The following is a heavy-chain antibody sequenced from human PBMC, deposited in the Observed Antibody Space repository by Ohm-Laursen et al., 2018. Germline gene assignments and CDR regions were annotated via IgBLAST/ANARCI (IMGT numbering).Heavy chain of an antibody. J-gene: IGHJ4*02. CDR2: INHSGST. V-gene: IGHV4-34*01. CDR3: AAGYSSSWHYFDY. Sequence: GTLSLTCSVYGGSFSGYYWSWIRQPPGKGLEWIGEINHSGSTNYNPSLKSRVTISVDTSKNQFSLKLSSVTAADTAVYYCAAGYSSSWHYFDYWGQGTLVTVSS. CDR1: GGSFSGYY. D-gene: IGHD6-13*01.